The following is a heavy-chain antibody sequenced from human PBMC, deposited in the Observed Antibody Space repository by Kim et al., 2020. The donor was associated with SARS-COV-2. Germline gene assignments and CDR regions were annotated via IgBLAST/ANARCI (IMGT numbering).Heavy chain of an antibody. D-gene: IGHD1-1*01. CDR1: GASISTYY. CDR2: VHYSGSS. J-gene: IGHJ6*01. Sequence: SETLSLTCTVSGASISTYYWSWIRQPPGKGLEYIGYVHYSGSSNYNPSLNNRVTMSVDTSKNQFSLKVTSVTAADTAMYYCVRHSLEHLERRGRCYYYY. V-gene: IGHV4-59*08. CDR3: VRHSLEHLERRGRCYYYY.